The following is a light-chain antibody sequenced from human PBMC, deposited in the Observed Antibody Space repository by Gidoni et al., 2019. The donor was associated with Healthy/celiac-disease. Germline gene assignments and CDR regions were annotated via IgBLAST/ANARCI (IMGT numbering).Light chain of an antibody. CDR2: EVS. CDR3: SSYTSSSSVV. CDR1: SSDVGGYNY. Sequence: SALTQPASVSWSPGQSITISCTGTSSDVGGYNYVSWYQQHPGKAPKLMISEVSNRPSGVSKRFSGSKSGNTASLTISGLQAEDEADYYCSSYTSSSSVVFGGGTKLTVL. V-gene: IGLV2-14*01. J-gene: IGLJ2*01.